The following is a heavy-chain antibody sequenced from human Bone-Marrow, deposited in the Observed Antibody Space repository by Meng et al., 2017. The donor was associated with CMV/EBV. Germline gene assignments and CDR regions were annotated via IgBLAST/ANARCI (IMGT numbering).Heavy chain of an antibody. V-gene: IGHV3-21*01. CDR2: ISSSSSYI. J-gene: IGHJ6*02. CDR1: GFTFSSYS. CDR3: ARDFTIFGVVIPDYGMDV. D-gene: IGHD3-3*01. Sequence: GGSLRLSCAASGFTFSSYSMNWVRQAPGKGLEWVSSISSSSSYIYYADSVKGRFTISRDNAKNSLYLQMNSLRAEDTAVYYCARDFTIFGVVIPDYGMDVWGQGTTVTVSS.